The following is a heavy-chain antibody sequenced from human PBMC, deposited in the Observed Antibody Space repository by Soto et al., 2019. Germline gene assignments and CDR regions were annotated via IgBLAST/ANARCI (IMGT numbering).Heavy chain of an antibody. J-gene: IGHJ4*02. V-gene: IGHV4-30-4*01. CDR2: IFYSGTT. CDR1: GDSISSADYY. CDR3: ARDRFLSYYDSTTYYADY. D-gene: IGHD3-22*01. Sequence: SETLFLTCTVSGDSISSADYYWSWIRQSPGKGLEWMGFIFYSGTTYYNPSLRSRLTLSVDTSKNQYYLKLSSVTAADTAVYYCARDRFLSYYDSTTYYADYWGQGTLVTVSS.